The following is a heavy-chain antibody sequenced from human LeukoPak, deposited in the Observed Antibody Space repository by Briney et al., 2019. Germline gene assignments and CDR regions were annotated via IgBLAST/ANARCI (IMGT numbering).Heavy chain of an antibody. D-gene: IGHD1-26*01. J-gene: IGHJ4*02. Sequence: GASVKVSCKVSGYTLTELSMHWVRQAPGKGLEWMGGFDPEDGETIYAQKFQGRVTMTEDTSTDTAYMELSSLRSEDTAVYYCATAEFQWEQTTTLDYWGQGTLVTVSS. CDR3: ATAEFQWEQTTTLDY. CDR2: FDPEDGET. V-gene: IGHV1-24*01. CDR1: GYTLTELS.